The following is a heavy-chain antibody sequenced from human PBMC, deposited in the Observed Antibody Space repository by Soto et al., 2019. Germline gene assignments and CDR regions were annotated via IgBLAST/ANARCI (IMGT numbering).Heavy chain of an antibody. CDR3: AGEGWRTSRYSSSWATPHAFDY. D-gene: IGHD6-13*01. J-gene: IGHJ4*02. CDR1: GFTFSSYA. CDR2: ISGSGGST. Sequence: GGSLRLSCAASGFTFSSYAMSWVRQAPGKGLEWGSAISGSGGSTYYADSVKGRFTISRDISKNTLYLQMNSLRAEDTAVYYCAGEGWRTSRYSSSWATPHAFDYWGQGTLVTVSS. V-gene: IGHV3-23*01.